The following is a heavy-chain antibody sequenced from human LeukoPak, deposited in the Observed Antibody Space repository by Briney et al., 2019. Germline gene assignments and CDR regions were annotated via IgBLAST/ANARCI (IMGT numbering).Heavy chain of an antibody. J-gene: IGHJ4*02. CDR3: ARDTRYFDWLLLNQEYYFDY. CDR2: ISAYNGNT. Sequence: ASVKVSCKASGYTFTSYGISWVRQAPGQGLEWMGWISAYNGNTNYAQKLQGRVTMTTDTSTSTAYMELRSLRSDDTAVYYCARDTRYFDWLLLNQEYYFDYWGQGTLVTVSS. V-gene: IGHV1-18*01. D-gene: IGHD3-9*01. CDR1: GYTFTSYG.